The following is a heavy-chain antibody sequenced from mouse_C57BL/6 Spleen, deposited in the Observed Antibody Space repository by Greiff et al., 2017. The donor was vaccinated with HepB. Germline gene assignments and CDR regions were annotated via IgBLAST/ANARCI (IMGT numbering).Heavy chain of an antibody. CDR1: GYTFTSYW. CDR2: INPSNGGT. D-gene: IGHD3-2*02. CDR3: ARRAAQATAWFAY. V-gene: IGHV1-53*01. J-gene: IGHJ3*01. Sequence: VQLQQPGTELVKPGASVKLSCKASGYTFTSYWMHWVKQRPGQGLEWIGNINPSNGGTNYNEKFKSKATMTVDKSSSTAYMQLSSLTSEDSAVYYCARRAAQATAWFAYWGQGTLVTVSA.